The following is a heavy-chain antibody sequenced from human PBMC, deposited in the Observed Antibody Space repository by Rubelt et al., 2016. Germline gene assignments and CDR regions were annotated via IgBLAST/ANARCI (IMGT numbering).Heavy chain of an antibody. J-gene: IGHJ6*02. CDR3: ARRSEFVHPYGMEV. CDR2: IYHGGST. Sequence: GLECIGEIYHGGSTNYNPSLKSRVTISVEKSKNQFSLKLISVTAADTAVYYCARRSEFVHPYGMEVWGQGTTVTVSS. D-gene: IGHD3-3*01. V-gene: IGHV4-4*02.